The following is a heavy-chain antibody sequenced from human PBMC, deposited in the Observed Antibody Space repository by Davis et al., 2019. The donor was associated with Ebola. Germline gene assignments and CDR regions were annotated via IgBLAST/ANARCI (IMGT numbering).Heavy chain of an antibody. CDR3: ARLGDYVFDY. Sequence: GESLKISCKGSGYTFTSYWIGWVRQMPGKGLEWMGIIYPGDSDTGYSPSFQGQVTISADKSISTAYLQWSSLKASDTAIYYCARLGDYVFDYWGQGTPVIVSS. V-gene: IGHV5-51*01. D-gene: IGHD4-17*01. CDR2: IYPGDSDT. CDR1: GYTFTSYW. J-gene: IGHJ4*02.